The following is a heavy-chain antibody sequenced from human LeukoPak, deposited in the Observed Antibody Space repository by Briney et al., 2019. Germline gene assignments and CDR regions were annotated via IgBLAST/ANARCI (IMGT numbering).Heavy chain of an antibody. CDR1: GGSISSTNYY. D-gene: IGHD3-10*01. CDR3: ARGDYYGSGTNWFDP. CDR2: IYYSGST. J-gene: IGHJ5*02. V-gene: IGHV4-39*07. Sequence: SETLSLTCTVSGGSISSTNYYWGWIRQPPGKGLEWIGSIYYSGSTYYNPSLKSRVTISVDTSKNHFSLKLSSVTAADTAVYYCARGDYYGSGTNWFDPWGQGTLVTVSS.